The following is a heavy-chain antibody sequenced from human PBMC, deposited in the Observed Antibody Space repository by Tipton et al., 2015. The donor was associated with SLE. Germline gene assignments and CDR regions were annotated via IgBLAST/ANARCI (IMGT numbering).Heavy chain of an antibody. Sequence: TLSLTCTVSGASIISGGYYWSWIRQSPGKGLEWIGSLYQSGSIHYNPSLENRVTISVDRSKNQFSLSLSSVTAADTAVYYCARGGHSNSPNWFDPWGQGTLITVSS. CDR2: LYQSGSI. J-gene: IGHJ5*02. CDR3: ARGGHSNSPNWFDP. V-gene: IGHV4-30-2*06. D-gene: IGHD4-11*01. CDR1: GASIISGGYY.